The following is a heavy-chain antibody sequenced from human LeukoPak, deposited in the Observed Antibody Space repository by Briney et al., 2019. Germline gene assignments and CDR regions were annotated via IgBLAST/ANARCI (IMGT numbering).Heavy chain of an antibody. V-gene: IGHV4-39*01. CDR1: GGSINTNTYY. CDR3: VRNSVDSNFLGSYY. D-gene: IGHD4-11*01. J-gene: IGHJ4*02. Sequence: PSETVSLTCTASGGSINTNTYYWGWIRHPPGKGLEWVVTIYYSETTYYNPSLKSRVTISVDTSKNQFSLKLSSVTAADTAVDYCVRNSVDSNFLGSYYWGQGTLVTVSS. CDR2: IYYSETT.